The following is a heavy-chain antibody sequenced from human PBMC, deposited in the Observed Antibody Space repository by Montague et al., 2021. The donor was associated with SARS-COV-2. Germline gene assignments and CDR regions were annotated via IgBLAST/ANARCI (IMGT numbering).Heavy chain of an antibody. CDR3: ARLVVPAARYYYYYYYMDV. D-gene: IGHD2-2*01. CDR1: GGSISSSSYY. V-gene: IGHV4-39*01. CDR2: IYYSGST. Sequence: SETLSLTCTVSGGSISSSSYYWGWIRQPPGKGLEWFGSIYYSGSTXYNPSLKSRVTISVDTSKNQFSLKLSSVTAADTAVYYCARLVVPAARYYYYYYYMDVWGKGTTVTVSS. J-gene: IGHJ6*03.